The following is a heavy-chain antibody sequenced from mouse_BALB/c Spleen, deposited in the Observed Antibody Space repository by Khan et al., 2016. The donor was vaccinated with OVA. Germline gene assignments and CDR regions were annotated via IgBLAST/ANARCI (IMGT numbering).Heavy chain of an antibody. CDR1: GYSITSEYT. CDR2: ISYSGNT. J-gene: IGHJ3*01. D-gene: IGHD2-4*01. V-gene: IGHV3-2*02. CDR3: ARKDYYNYDPFPY. Sequence: EVQLQESGPGLVKPSQSLSLTCTVTGYSITSEYTWNWIRQFPGNKLEWMGFISYSGNTRYNPSLKSRISITRDTSKNQFFLQLNSVTSEDTATYDSARKDYYNYDPFPYWGQGTLVTVSA.